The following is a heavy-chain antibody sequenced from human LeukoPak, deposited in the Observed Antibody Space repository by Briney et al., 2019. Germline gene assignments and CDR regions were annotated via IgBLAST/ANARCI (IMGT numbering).Heavy chain of an antibody. CDR2: LYSDGTT. D-gene: IGHD2-15*01. V-gene: IGHV3-53*01. J-gene: IGHJ3*02. CDR1: GFIVSNNY. CDR3: ARESGDASGPLNI. Sequence: GGSLRLSCAASGFIVSNNYMSWVRQAPGKRLEWVSVLYSDGTTYYADSVKGRFTISRDNAKNSLYLQMNSLRAEDTAVYYCARESGDASGPLNIWGQGTMVTVSS.